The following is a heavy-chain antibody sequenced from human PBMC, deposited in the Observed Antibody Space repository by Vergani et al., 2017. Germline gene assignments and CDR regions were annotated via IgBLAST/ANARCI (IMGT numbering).Heavy chain of an antibody. CDR3: ARVNTETNGHLYYYYYMDV. CDR1: GGSFTSYH. V-gene: IGHV4-34*01. D-gene: IGHD4-11*01. Sequence: QVQLQQWGGGLLKPSETLSLTCVVNGGSFTSYHWTWIRQSPGEGLEWVGDIDHTGRPDYNPSLKSRLTMSVDMSRNQFSLTLNSVTATDTAIYVCARVNTETNGHLYYYYYMDVWGQGTAVTVS. CDR2: IDHTGRP. J-gene: IGHJ6*03.